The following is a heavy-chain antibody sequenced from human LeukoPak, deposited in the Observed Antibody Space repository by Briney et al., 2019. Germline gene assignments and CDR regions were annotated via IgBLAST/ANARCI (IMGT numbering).Heavy chain of an antibody. CDR2: MNPNSGNA. Sequence: ASVKVSCKASGYTFTSYDINWVRQATGQGLEWMGWMNPNSGNAGYAQKFQGRVTITRNTSISTAYMELSSLRSEDTAVYYCARGYSPYSGYYYYYMDVWGKGTTVTVSS. V-gene: IGHV1-8*03. CDR3: ARGYSPYSGYYYYYMDV. J-gene: IGHJ6*03. CDR1: GYTFTSYD. D-gene: IGHD3-10*01.